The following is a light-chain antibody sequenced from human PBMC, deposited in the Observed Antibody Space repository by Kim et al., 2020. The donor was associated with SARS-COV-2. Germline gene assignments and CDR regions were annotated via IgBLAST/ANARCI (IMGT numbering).Light chain of an antibody. CDR3: GTWDGGLSAAWV. CDR1: TANIGNNY. CDR2: DNS. J-gene: IGLJ3*02. V-gene: IGLV1-51*01. Sequence: QKVTISCSGGTANIGNNYVSWDQNLPGTAPKLLIYDNSKRPSGIPARFSGSKSGTSATLGITGLQPGDEADYYCGTWDGGLSAAWVFGGGTQLTVL.